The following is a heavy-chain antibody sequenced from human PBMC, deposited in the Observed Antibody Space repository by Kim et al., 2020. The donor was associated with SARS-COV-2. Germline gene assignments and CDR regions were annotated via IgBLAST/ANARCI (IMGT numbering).Heavy chain of an antibody. Sequence: SETLSLTCTVSGGSVSSGSYYWSWIRQPPGKGLEWIGYIYYSGSTNYNPSLKSRVTISVDTSKNQFSLKLSSVTAADTAVYYCARESVGGSSPDFDYWGQGTLVTVSS. J-gene: IGHJ4*02. V-gene: IGHV4-61*01. CDR3: ARESVGGSSPDFDY. D-gene: IGHD6-6*01. CDR1: GGSVSSGSYY. CDR2: IYYSGST.